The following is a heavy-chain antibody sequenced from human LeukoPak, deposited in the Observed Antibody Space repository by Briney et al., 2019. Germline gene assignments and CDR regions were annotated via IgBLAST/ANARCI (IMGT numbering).Heavy chain of an antibody. CDR2: INPNSGGT. V-gene: IGHV1-2*02. D-gene: IGHD1-1*01. CDR1: GYTFTGYY. J-gene: IGHJ6*02. Sequence: ASVKVSCKASGYTFTGYYMHWVRQAPGQGLEWMGWINPNSGGTNYAQKFQGRVTMTRDTSISTAYMELSRLRSDDTAVYYCAREKRSTRGYYYGMDVWGQGTTVTVSS. CDR3: AREKRSTRGYYYGMDV.